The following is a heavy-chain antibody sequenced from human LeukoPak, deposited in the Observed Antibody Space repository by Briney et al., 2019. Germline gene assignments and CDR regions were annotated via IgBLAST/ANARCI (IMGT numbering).Heavy chain of an antibody. CDR1: GGTFSSYV. V-gene: IGHV1-18*01. CDR3: ARDDIAAAGTWEGFDY. J-gene: IGHJ4*02. CDR2: ISAYNGNT. Sequence: ASVKVSCKASGGTFSSYVISWVRQASGQGLEWMGWISAYNGNTNYAQKLQGRVTMTTDTSTSTAYMELRSPRSDDTAVYYCARDDIAAAGTWEGFDYWGQGTLVTVSS. D-gene: IGHD6-13*01.